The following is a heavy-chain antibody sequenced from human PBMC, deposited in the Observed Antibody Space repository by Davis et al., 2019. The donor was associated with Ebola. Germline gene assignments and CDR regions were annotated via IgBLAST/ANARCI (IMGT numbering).Heavy chain of an antibody. Sequence: PGGSLRLSCAASGFTFSSYAMHWVRQAPGKGLEWVAVISYDGSNKYYADSVKGRFTISRDNSKNTLYLQMNSLRAEDTALYYCAKDLTLAVAGVGAAFDIWGQGTMVTVSS. D-gene: IGHD6-19*01. CDR1: GFTFSSYA. CDR2: ISYDGSNK. V-gene: IGHV3-30-3*01. CDR3: AKDLTLAVAGVGAAFDI. J-gene: IGHJ3*02.